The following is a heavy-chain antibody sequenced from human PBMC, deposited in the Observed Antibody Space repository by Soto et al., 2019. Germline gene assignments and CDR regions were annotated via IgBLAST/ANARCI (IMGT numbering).Heavy chain of an antibody. V-gene: IGHV3-30*18. CDR2: ISYDGSNK. CDR1: GFTFSSYG. CDR3: AKVNRDGYNPTTYYFDY. D-gene: IGHD5-12*01. J-gene: IGHJ4*02. Sequence: PGGSLRLSCAASGFTFSSYGMHWVRQAPGKGLEWVAVISYDGSNKYYADSVKGRFTISRDNSKNTLYLQMNSLRAEDTAVYYCAKVNRDGYNPTTYYFDYWGQGTLVTVSS.